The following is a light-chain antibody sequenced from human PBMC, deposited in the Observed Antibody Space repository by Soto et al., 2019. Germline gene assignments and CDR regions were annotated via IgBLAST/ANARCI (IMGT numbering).Light chain of an antibody. CDR1: SSDIGCYNY. J-gene: IGLJ1*01. CDR2: AVS. CDR3: SSYAGSSTSV. Sequence: QSALTEPPSATGAPGQSVTISCTRTSSDIGCYNYVSSYKKQPIKVLKLLFNAVSQRPSGVPDRFSVSKSGTTDSLTVSGLQVQDEVDYSCSSYAGSSTSVFGTGTKVTVL. V-gene: IGLV2-8*01.